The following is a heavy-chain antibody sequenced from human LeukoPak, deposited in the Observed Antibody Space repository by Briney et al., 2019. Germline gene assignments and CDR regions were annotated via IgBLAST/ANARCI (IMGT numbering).Heavy chain of an antibody. Sequence: GGSLRLSCEASGFTFNNYWMSWVRQAPGKGLEWVANIRYDGSEKYYVDSVKGRFTISRDNAKNSLYLQMNSLRAEDTAVYYCARDLGGYYYGSSYYAFDIWGQGTMVTVSS. CDR3: ARDLGGYYYGSSYYAFDI. V-gene: IGHV3-7*01. CDR1: GFTFNNYW. J-gene: IGHJ3*02. D-gene: IGHD3-10*01. CDR2: IRYDGSEK.